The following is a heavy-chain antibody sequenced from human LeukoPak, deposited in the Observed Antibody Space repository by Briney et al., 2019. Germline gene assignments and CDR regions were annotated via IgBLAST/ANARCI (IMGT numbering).Heavy chain of an antibody. CDR2: INHSGST. CDR3: ARTSSGYNGGYYYYMDV. V-gene: IGHV4-34*01. CDR1: GGSFSGYY. J-gene: IGHJ6*03. Sequence: PSETLSLTCAVYGGSFSGYYWSWIRQPPGKGLEWIGEINHSGSTNYNPSLKSRVTMSVDTSKNQFSLKLSSVTAADTAVYYCARTSSGYNGGYYYYMDVWGKGTTVTVSS. D-gene: IGHD3-22*01.